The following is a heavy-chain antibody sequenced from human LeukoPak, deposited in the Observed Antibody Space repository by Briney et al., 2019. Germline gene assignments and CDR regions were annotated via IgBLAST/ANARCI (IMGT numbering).Heavy chain of an antibody. CDR3: ARSTDNVVVPAAIRGDGFDP. V-gene: IGHV5-51*01. Sequence: GESLKISCKGSGYSFTSYWIGWVRQMPGKGLEWMGIIYPGDSDTRYSPSFQGQVTISADKSISTAYLQWSSLKASDTAMYYCARSTDNVVVPAAIRGDGFDPWGQGTLVTVSS. CDR1: GYSFTSYW. J-gene: IGHJ5*02. D-gene: IGHD2-2*02. CDR2: IYPGDSDT.